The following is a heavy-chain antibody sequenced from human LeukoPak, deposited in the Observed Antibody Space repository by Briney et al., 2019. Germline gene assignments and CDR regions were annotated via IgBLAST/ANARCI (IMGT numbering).Heavy chain of an antibody. CDR1: GYTFTSNY. J-gene: IGHJ6*03. CDR3: ARAESRWVHEYYYYYMDV. Sequence: ASVKVSCKAFGYTFTSNYMHWVRQAPGQGPEWMGVISPSGGSTTYAQKFQGRVTLTRDMSTSTDYLELSSLRSEDTAVYYCARAESRWVHEYYYYYMDVWGKGTAVTISS. CDR2: ISPSGGST. V-gene: IGHV1-46*01. D-gene: IGHD1-1*01.